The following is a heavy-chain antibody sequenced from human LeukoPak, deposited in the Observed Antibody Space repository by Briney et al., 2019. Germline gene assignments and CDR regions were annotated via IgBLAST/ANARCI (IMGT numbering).Heavy chain of an antibody. V-gene: IGHV3-30-3*01. J-gene: IGHJ4*02. CDR3: ARGGSVSGYYTTY. Sequence: GGSLRLSCAASGFSFSSYPMHWVRQAPGKGLEWVAVISFDGSNIFYAESVKGRFTISRDNAKNTLYLQMNSLRVEDTAVYYCARGGSVSGYYTTYWGQGTLVTVSS. CDR1: GFSFSSYP. D-gene: IGHD3-22*01. CDR2: ISFDGSNI.